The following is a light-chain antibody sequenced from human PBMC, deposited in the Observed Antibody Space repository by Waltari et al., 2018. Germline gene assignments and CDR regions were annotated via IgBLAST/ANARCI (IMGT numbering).Light chain of an antibody. Sequence: AIRMTQSPSSFSASTGDRVTITCRASQGISSYLAWYQQKPVKAPKLLIYAASTLQSGVPSRFSGSGSGTDCTLTISCLQSEDCATYYCQQYYSWTFGQGTKVEIK. V-gene: IGKV1-8*01. CDR3: QQYYSWT. CDR1: QGISSY. CDR2: AAS. J-gene: IGKJ1*01.